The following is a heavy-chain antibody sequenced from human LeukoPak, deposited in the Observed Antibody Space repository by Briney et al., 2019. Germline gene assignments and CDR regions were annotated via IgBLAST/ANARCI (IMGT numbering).Heavy chain of an antibody. Sequence: GGSLRLSCAASGFTFSSYEMNWVRQAPGKGLEWVSYISSSGSTIYYADSVKGRFTISRDNAKNSLYLQMNSLRAEDTAIYYCARENGGYCSSTSCPGGDAFDIWGQGTMVTASS. CDR1: GFTFSSYE. D-gene: IGHD2-2*03. J-gene: IGHJ3*02. CDR2: ISSSGSTI. CDR3: ARENGGYCSSTSCPGGDAFDI. V-gene: IGHV3-48*03.